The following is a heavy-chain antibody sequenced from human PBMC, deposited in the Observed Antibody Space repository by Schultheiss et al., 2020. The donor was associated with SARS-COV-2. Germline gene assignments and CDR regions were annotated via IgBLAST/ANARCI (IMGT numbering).Heavy chain of an antibody. Sequence: GGSLRLSCAASGFTVSSNYMSWVRQAPGKGLEWVGRIKSKTDGGTTDYAAPVKGRFTISRDDSKNTLYLQMNSLKTEDTSVYYCTTDAPRWHLLLWFGETQENWFDPWGQGTLVTVSS. D-gene: IGHD3-10*01. CDR3: TTDAPRWHLLLWFGETQENWFDP. J-gene: IGHJ5*02. CDR1: GFTVSSNY. V-gene: IGHV3-15*01. CDR2: IKSKTDGGTT.